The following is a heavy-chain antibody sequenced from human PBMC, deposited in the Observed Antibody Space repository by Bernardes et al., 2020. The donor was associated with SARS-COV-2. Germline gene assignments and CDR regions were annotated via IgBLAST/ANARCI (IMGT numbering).Heavy chain of an antibody. D-gene: IGHD3-3*01. CDR3: AKREYYDFWSGPIDH. CDR1: GFTFSSYA. J-gene: IGHJ4*02. Sequence: GGSLRLSCAASGFTFSSYAMSWVRQAPGKGLEWVSVISGSGGSTYYADSVKGRFTISRDNSKNTLYLQMNSLRVGDTAVYYCAKREYYDFWSGPIDHWGQGTLVTVSS. V-gene: IGHV3-23*01. CDR2: ISGSGGST.